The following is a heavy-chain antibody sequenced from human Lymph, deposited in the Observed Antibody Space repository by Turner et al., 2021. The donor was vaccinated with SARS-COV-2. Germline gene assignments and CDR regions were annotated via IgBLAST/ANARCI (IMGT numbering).Heavy chain of an antibody. CDR2: ISISSSTI. V-gene: IGHV3-48*02. D-gene: IGHD2-15*01. CDR3: ARDRGGYGAYYYGMDV. Sequence: EVQLVESGGGLVQPGGSLRLSCAAPGFTFSSYSMNWVRQAPGKGLEWVSYISISSSTIYYADSVKGRFTISRDNAKNSLYLQMNSLRDEDTAVYYCARDRGGYGAYYYGMDVWGQGTTVTVSS. J-gene: IGHJ6*02. CDR1: GFTFSSYS.